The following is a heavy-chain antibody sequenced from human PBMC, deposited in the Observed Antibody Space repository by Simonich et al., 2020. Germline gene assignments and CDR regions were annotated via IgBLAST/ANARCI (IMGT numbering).Heavy chain of an antibody. CDR3: ARHLQLGPFDY. CDR2: INHSGST. Sequence: QVQLQPWGAGLLKPSETLSLTCAVYGVAFSGYYWSWIRQPPGKGLEWIREINHSGSTTYNPALKNRVTISVDTSKNQFSLKLSSVTAADTAVYYCARHLQLGPFDYWGQGTLVTVSS. CDR1: GVAFSGYY. V-gene: IGHV4-34*01. D-gene: IGHD1-1*01. J-gene: IGHJ4*02.